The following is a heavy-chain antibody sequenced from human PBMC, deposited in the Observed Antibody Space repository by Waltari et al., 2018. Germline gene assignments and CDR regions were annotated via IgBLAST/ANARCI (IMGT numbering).Heavy chain of an antibody. V-gene: IGHV3-49*04. CDR2: IRSKAYGGTT. D-gene: IGHD3-3*01. Sequence: VQLVESGGGLVQPGRSLRLSCTASGFTFGDYAMSWVRQAPGKGLEWVGFIRSKAYGGTTEYAASVKGRFTISRDDSKSIAYLQMNSLKTEDTAVYYCTRDDFWSGYEGSPLVGYWGQGTLVTVSS. CDR1: GFTFGDYA. J-gene: IGHJ4*02. CDR3: TRDDFWSGYEGSPLVGY.